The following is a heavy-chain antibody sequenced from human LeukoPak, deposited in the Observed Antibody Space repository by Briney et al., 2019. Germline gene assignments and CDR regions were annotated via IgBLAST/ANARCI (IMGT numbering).Heavy chain of an antibody. CDR1: GGTFTSYA. J-gene: IGHJ3*02. CDR3: ARGSHYYDSSGYFMDAFDI. D-gene: IGHD3-22*01. V-gene: IGHV1-69*05. Sequence: SVKVSCKASGGTFTSYAISWVPQAPGQGPECMGTIIPIFGTANYAQKFQGRVTITTDESTSTAYMELSSLRSEDTAVYYCARGSHYYDSSGYFMDAFDIWGQGTMVTVSS. CDR2: IIPIFGTA.